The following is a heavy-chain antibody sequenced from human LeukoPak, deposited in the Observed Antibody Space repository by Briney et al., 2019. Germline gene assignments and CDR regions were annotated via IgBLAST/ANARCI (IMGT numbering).Heavy chain of an antibody. V-gene: IGHV4-4*07. CDR3: AGYSSGSFYFDY. J-gene: IGHJ4*02. Sequence: SETLSLTCTVSGGSISSYYWSWIRQPDGKGLEWIGRIYTSGSTNYNPSLKSRVTMSIDTSKNQFSLKLSSVTAADTAVYFCAGYSSGSFYFDYWGQGTLVTVSS. CDR2: IYTSGST. CDR1: GGSISSYY. D-gene: IGHD6-19*01.